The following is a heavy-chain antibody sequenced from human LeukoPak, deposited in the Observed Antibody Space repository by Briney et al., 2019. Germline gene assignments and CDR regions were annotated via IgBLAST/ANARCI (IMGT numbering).Heavy chain of an antibody. CDR2: IYHSGST. J-gene: IGHJ4*02. CDR3: ARFTMIALFDY. V-gene: IGHV4-38-2*02. Sequence: SETLSLTCTVSGYSISSGYYWGWIRQPPGKGLEWIGSIYHSGSTYYNPSLKSRVTISVDTSKNQFSLKLSSVTAADTAMYYCARFTMIALFDYWGQGTLVTVSS. D-gene: IGHD3-22*01. CDR1: GYSISSGYY.